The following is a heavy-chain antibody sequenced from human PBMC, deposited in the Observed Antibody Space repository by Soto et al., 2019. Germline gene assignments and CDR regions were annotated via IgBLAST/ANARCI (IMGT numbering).Heavy chain of an antibody. CDR3: ARSKRGSSWSHHFDY. CDR2: IYHSGST. J-gene: IGHJ4*02. Sequence: SETLSLTCTVSGGSISSGDYYWSWVRQPPGKGLEWIGEIYHSGSTNYNPSLKSRVTISVDKSKNQFSLKLSSVTAADTAVYYCARSKRGSSWSHHFDYWGQGTLVTVS. CDR1: GGSISSGDYY. D-gene: IGHD6-13*01. V-gene: IGHV4-4*02.